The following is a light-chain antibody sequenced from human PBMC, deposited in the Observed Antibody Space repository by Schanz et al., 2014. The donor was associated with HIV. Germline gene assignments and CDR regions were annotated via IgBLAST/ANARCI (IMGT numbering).Light chain of an antibody. CDR2: DTN. Sequence: QAVVTQEPSLTVSPGGTVTLTCASSAGAVTSGHYPYWFQVKPGQAPRTLIHDTNNRHSWTPARFSGSLLGGKAALTLSGAQPEDEADYYCLLSYSAARQVVFGGGTKLTVL. V-gene: IGLV7-46*01. CDR3: LLSYSAARQVV. CDR1: AGAVTSGHY. J-gene: IGLJ2*01.